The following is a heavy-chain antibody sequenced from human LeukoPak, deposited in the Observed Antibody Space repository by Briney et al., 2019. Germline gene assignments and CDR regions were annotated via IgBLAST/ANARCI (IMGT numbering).Heavy chain of an antibody. CDR2: LYGSRNS. J-gene: IGHJ6*02. D-gene: IGHD2-2*01. V-gene: IGHV4-61*09. CDR1: GASISSYCYC. CDR3: ARFFGPAAMRLRYYGMDV. Sequence: PSETLSLTCAVYGASISSYCYCWIWQPPPKGKGREGIGHLYGSRNSNQNPTLKSRATISVDTSKNPFSLKLSSVTAADASVYYCARFFGPAAMRLRYYGMDVWGQGTTVTVSS.